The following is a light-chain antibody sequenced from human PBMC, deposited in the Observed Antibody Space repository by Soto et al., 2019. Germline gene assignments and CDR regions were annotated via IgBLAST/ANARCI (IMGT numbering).Light chain of an antibody. V-gene: IGKV1-33*01. J-gene: IGKJ3*01. Sequence: DIQMTQSPSSLSASVGDRVTITCQASQDISNYLNWYQQKPGKAPKLLIYDASNLETGVPSRFSGSGSGTDFTFTISSLQPEDIATYYCQQYDNPPPFTCGPGTKVDIK. CDR3: QQYDNPPPFT. CDR2: DAS. CDR1: QDISNY.